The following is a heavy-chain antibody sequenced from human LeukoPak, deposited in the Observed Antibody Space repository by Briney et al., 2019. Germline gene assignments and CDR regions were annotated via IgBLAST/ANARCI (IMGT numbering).Heavy chain of an antibody. D-gene: IGHD5-24*01. V-gene: IGHV1-2*02. CDR3: ARSQMATIQRYYYYYMDV. Sequence: ASVKVSCKASGYTFTGYYMHWVRQAPGQGLEWMGWINPNTGGTNYAQKFQGRVTITADKSTSTAYMELSSLRSEDTAVYYCARSQMATIQRYYYYYMDVWGKGTTVTVSS. CDR1: GYTFTGYY. CDR2: INPNTGGT. J-gene: IGHJ6*03.